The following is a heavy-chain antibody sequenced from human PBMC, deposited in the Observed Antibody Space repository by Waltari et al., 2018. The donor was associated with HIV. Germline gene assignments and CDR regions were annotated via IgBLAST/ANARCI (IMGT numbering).Heavy chain of an antibody. V-gene: IGHV4-34*01. CDR1: GESVGGYY. CDR2: INHSGST. Sequence: QVHLQQWGAGLLKPSETLSLTCAIYGESVGGYYWQWIRQPPGPGLEWIGEINHSGSTPHHPTRVSRLTLYVDTSKNQLSLQLTSVPAADTAVYFCPRGSQYQVLMEYSGSVGTLDIWGQGTMVTVSS. D-gene: IGHD2-2*01. J-gene: IGHJ3*02. CDR3: PRGSQYQVLMEYSGSVGTLDI.